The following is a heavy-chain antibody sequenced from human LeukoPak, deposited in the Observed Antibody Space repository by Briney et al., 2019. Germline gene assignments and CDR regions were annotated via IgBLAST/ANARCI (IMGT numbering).Heavy chain of an antibody. D-gene: IGHD3-22*01. J-gene: IGHJ6*02. CDR2: ISSSGGAI. CDR3: AKDRYDTSVWPYYYAMDV. Sequence: GGSLRLSCAASGFTFSDYYMSWIRQAPGKGLEWVSYISSSGGAISYADSVKGRFTISRDISNNTLYLQMNGLRAEDTALYYCAKDRYDTSVWPYYYAMDVWGQGTTVTVSS. V-gene: IGHV3-11*01. CDR1: GFTFSDYY.